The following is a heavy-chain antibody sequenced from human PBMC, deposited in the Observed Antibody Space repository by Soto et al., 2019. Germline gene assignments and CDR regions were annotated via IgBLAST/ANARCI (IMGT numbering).Heavy chain of an antibody. CDR2: IWYDGSNK. J-gene: IGHJ6*02. Sequence: GGSLRLSCTTSGFTFNTYGMHWVRQAPGKGLERVAIIWYDGSNKYYADSVKGRFTISRDNPRNTLYLQMNSLRAEDTALYYCARADCTGAYCYSWPFNYGVDVWGQGTTVTVSS. CDR3: ARADCTGAYCYSWPFNYGVDV. D-gene: IGHD2-15*01. CDR1: GFTFNTYG. V-gene: IGHV3-33*08.